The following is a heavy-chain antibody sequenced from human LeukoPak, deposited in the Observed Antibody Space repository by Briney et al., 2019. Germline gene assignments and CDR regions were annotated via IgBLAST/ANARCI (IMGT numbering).Heavy chain of an antibody. V-gene: IGHV1-2*02. CDR1: GYTFTGYY. CDR2: ISPNSGGT. D-gene: IGHD6-13*01. Sequence: ASVKVSCKASGYTFTGYYMHWVRQAPGQGLEWLGWISPNSGGTNYAQKFQGRVTMTRDTSISTAYMELSRLRSDDTAVYYCARSPRGSSWYGGTGNWFDPWGQGTLVTVSS. J-gene: IGHJ5*02. CDR3: ARSPRGSSWYGGTGNWFDP.